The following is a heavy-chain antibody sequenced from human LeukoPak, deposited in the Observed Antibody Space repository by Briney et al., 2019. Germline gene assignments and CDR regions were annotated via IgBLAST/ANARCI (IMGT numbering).Heavy chain of an antibody. J-gene: IGHJ3*02. V-gene: IGHV4-61*08. CDR2: IYYSGST. Sequence: SQTLSLTCAVSGGSISSGGYSWSWIRQPPGKGLEWIGYIYYSGSTNYDPSLKSRVTISVDTSKNQFSLKLSSVTAADTAVYYCARSPDAFDIWGQGTMVTVSS. CDR3: ARSPDAFDI. CDR1: GGSISSGGYS.